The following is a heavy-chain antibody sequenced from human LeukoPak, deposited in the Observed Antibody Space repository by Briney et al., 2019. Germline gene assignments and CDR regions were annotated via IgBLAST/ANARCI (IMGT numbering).Heavy chain of an antibody. J-gene: IGHJ5*02. CDR1: GFTVSRFA. CDR3: AKAQGSSYYDFWSGFDP. CDR2: TSGSGGNT. D-gene: IGHD3-3*01. Sequence: GWSLRVSCAGSGFTVSRFAMSWVRHAPGKRLEWVSGTSGSGGNTDYADSVKGRFTISRDNSKNTLYLQMNSLRDEDPAVYYYAKAQGSSYYDFWSGFDPWGRGTLVTVSS. V-gene: IGHV3-23*01.